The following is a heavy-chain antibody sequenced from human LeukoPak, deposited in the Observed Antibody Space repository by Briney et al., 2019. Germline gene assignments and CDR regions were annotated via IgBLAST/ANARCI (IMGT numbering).Heavy chain of an antibody. D-gene: IGHD1-26*01. Sequence: SETLSLTCTVSGVSISTYYWSWMRQPAGKGLEWIGHMFVSGKTNYSPSLESRVTMSLDTSKNQFSLKLSSVTAADTAVYYCAREVSRSTWYFDLWGRGTLVTVSS. CDR1: GVSISTYY. V-gene: IGHV4-4*07. J-gene: IGHJ2*01. CDR2: MFVSGKT. CDR3: AREVSRSTWYFDL.